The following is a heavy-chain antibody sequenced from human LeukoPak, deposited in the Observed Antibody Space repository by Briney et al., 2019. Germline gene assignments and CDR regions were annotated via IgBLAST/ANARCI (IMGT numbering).Heavy chain of an antibody. V-gene: IGHV4-34*01. D-gene: IGHD3-10*01. Sequence: SETLSLTCAVYGGSFSGYYWSWIRQPPGKGLEWIGEINHSGSTNYNPSLKSRVTISVDRSKNQFSLRLSSVTAADTAVYYCARAPGYYGSGSPYFDSWGQGTLVTVSS. J-gene: IGHJ4*02. CDR2: INHSGST. CDR1: GGSFSGYY. CDR3: ARAPGYYGSGSPYFDS.